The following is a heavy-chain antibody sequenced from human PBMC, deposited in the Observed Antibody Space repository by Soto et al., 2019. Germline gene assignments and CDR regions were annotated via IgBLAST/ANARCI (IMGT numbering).Heavy chain of an antibody. CDR2: ISSSSSVI. CDR1: GFILSDCA. J-gene: IGHJ6*03. V-gene: IGHV3-48*01. D-gene: IGHD7-27*01. Sequence: EVQLVESGGGLVQPGVSLRLSCATSGFILSDCAMNWVRQVPVKGLEWVSYISSSSSVIDYADSVKGRFTVSRDNARNSLYLQMNSLRAEDTAVYYCARDLSWGSNWYYYMDVWGKGTTVTVSS. CDR3: ARDLSWGSNWYYYMDV.